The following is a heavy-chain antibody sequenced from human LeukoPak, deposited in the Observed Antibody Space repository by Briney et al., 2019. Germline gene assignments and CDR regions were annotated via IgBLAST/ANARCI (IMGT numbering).Heavy chain of an antibody. CDR1: GGSISSYY. D-gene: IGHD3-16*02. CDR3: ARVGLRLGELSVY. Sequence: SETLSLTCTVSGGSISSYYWSWIRQPPGKGLEWIGSIYHSGSTYYNPSLKSRVTISVDTSKNQFSLKLSSVTAADTAVYYCARVGLRLGELSVYWGQGTLVTVSS. V-gene: IGHV4-38-2*02. CDR2: IYHSGST. J-gene: IGHJ4*02.